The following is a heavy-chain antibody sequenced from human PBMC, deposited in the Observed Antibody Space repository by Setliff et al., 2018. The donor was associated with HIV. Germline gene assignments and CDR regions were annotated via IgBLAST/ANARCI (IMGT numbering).Heavy chain of an antibody. D-gene: IGHD3-22*01. CDR3: ARATYYDSSGVFVY. V-gene: IGHV4-39*07. CDR1: GGSINSSLNY. CDR2: MYYSGCI. Sequence: RSETMSLTSTLTGGSINSSLNYWAWISQHPGKGLEWIVNMYYSGCIFYKPSLKSRVTISVDTSKYQFSLKLSTVTVAYTAVYYCARATYYDSSGVFVYCFPATLVTVSS. J-gene: IGHJ4*02.